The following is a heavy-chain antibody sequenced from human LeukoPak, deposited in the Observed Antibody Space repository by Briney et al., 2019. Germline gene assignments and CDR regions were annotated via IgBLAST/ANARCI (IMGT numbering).Heavy chain of an antibody. V-gene: IGHV3-11*04. CDR1: GFTFRDYY. CDR3: ARGWLIAAYYFDY. Sequence: GGSLRLSYAASGFTFRDYYMSWIRQAPGKGLEWGSYISSCGSTIYYADSVKGRFTISRDNAKNSLYLQMNSLRAEDTAVYYCARGWLIAAYYFDYWGQGTLVTVSS. D-gene: IGHD2-15*01. J-gene: IGHJ4*02. CDR2: ISSCGSTI.